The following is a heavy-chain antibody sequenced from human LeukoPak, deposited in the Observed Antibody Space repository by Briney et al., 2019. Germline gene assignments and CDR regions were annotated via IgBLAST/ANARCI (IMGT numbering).Heavy chain of an antibody. Sequence: ASVKVSCKAFGYTFTSNYMHWVRQAPGQGPEWMGWINPNSGGTNYAQKFQGRVTMTRDTSISTAYMELSRLRSDDTAVYYCARDREWELPDYWGQGTLVTVSS. CDR3: ARDREWELPDY. V-gene: IGHV1-2*02. CDR1: GYTFTSNY. CDR2: INPNSGGT. D-gene: IGHD1-26*01. J-gene: IGHJ4*02.